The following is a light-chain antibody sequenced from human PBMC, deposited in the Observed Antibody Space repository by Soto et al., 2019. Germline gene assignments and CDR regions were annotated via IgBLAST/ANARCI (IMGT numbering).Light chain of an antibody. J-gene: IGKJ1*01. Sequence: EIVLTQSPATLSLSPGERATLSCRASQSVSNYLAWYPQKPGQAPRLLIYDASNRATGIPARFSGSGSGTDFTLTISSLEPEDFAVYYCQQRSSGPPWTFGQGTKVEIK. CDR2: DAS. V-gene: IGKV3-11*01. CDR3: QQRSSGPPWT. CDR1: QSVSNY.